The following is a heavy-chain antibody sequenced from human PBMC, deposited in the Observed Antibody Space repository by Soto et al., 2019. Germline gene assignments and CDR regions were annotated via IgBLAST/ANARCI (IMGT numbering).Heavy chain of an antibody. D-gene: IGHD6-13*01. Sequence: QVQLVESGGGVVQPGRSLRLSCAASGFTFSSYAMHWVRQAPGKGLEWVAVISYDGSNKYYADSVKGRFTISRDNSKNTLYLQMNSLRAEDTAVYYCARRLGQQLESPYYYGMDVWGKGTTVTVSS. CDR2: ISYDGSNK. V-gene: IGHV3-30-3*01. CDR1: GFTFSSYA. CDR3: ARRLGQQLESPYYYGMDV. J-gene: IGHJ6*04.